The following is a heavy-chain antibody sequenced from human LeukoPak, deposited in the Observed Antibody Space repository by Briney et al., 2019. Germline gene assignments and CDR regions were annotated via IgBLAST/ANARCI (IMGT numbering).Heavy chain of an antibody. Sequence: SETLSLTCTVSGGSISSYYWSWIRQPPGKGLEWIGYIYYSGSTNYNPSLKSRVTISVDTSKNQFSLKLSSVTAADTAVYYCARGLYSSPTQHFGPWGQGTLVTVSS. V-gene: IGHV4-59*01. D-gene: IGHD6-13*01. CDR2: IYYSGST. J-gene: IGHJ5*02. CDR3: ARGLYSSPTQHFGP. CDR1: GGSISSYY.